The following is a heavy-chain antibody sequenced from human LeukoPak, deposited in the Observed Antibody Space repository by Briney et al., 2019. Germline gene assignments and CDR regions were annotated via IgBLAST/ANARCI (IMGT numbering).Heavy chain of an antibody. CDR2: IYPGDSDT. D-gene: IGHD3-22*01. CDR3: ARPPYDSSGYYPTYFDY. Sequence: GESLKISCKGSGYSFTSYWIGWVRQMPGKGLEWMGIIYPGDSDTRYSPSFQGQVTISADKSISTAYLQWSSLKASDTAMYYCARPPYDSSGYYPTYFDYWGQGTLVTVSS. CDR1: GYSFTSYW. V-gene: IGHV5-51*01. J-gene: IGHJ4*02.